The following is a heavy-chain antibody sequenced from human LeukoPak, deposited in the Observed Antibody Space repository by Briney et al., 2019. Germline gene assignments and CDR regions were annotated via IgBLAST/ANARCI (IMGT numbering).Heavy chain of an antibody. CDR3: AKDLDYDILTGPSFYFDY. Sequence: PGGSLRLSCAASGFTFSSYAMSWVRQAPGKGLEWVSAISGSGGSTYYADSVKGRFTISRDNSKNTLYLQMNSLRAEDTAVYYCAKDLDYDILTGPSFYFDYWGQGTLVTVSS. J-gene: IGHJ4*02. CDR1: GFTFSSYA. D-gene: IGHD3-9*01. CDR2: ISGSGGST. V-gene: IGHV3-23*01.